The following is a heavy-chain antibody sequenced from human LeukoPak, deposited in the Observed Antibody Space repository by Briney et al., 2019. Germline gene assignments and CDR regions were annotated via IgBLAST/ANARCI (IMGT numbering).Heavy chain of an antibody. V-gene: IGHV4-4*07. CDR2: IYTTGRT. Sequence: SETLSLTCDVSGASIQSYWWSWVRKPAGKALEWIGRIYTTGRTNYSPSFQSRVTMSIDVSSNQFSLTLRSVTAADTAVYYCARSGYTISAYHSDFWGQGAPVTVSS. CDR3: ARSGYTISAYHSDF. CDR1: GASIQSYW. D-gene: IGHD5-18*01. J-gene: IGHJ4*02.